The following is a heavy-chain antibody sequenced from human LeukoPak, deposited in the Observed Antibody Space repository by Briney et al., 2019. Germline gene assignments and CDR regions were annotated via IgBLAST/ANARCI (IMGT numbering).Heavy chain of an antibody. D-gene: IGHD2/OR15-2a*01. CDR3: AREGPQIYYFDT. V-gene: IGHV1-46*01. CDR2: IRASDDRT. J-gene: IGHJ4*02. Sequence: ASVKVSCKTSGYTFTSYHMHWVRQAPGRGLEWMGIIRASDDRTLYAQKFQGRLTVTRDTSTSTVYLELSSLRSEDTAVYHCAREGPQIYYFDTWGQGTLVTVSS. CDR1: GYTFTSYH.